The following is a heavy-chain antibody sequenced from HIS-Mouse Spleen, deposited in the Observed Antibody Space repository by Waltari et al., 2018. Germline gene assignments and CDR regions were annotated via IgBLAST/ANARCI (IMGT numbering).Heavy chain of an antibody. V-gene: IGHV4-39*07. D-gene: IGHD6-13*01. CDR2: IYYSGST. Sequence: QLQLQESGPGLVKPSETLSLTFTVSGVSISSSSYYWGWIRQPPGKGLEGIGSIYYSGSTYYNPSLKSRVTISVDTSKNQFSLKLSSVTAADTAVYYCAREIPYSSSWYDWYFDLWGRGTLVTVSS. J-gene: IGHJ2*01. CDR3: AREIPYSSSWYDWYFDL. CDR1: GVSISSSSYY.